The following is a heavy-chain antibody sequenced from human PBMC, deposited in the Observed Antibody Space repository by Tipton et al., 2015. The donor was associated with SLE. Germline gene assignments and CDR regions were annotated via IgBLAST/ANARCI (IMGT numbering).Heavy chain of an antibody. Sequence: LSLTCTVSGGSISSSSYYWGWIRQPPGKGLEWIGSIYYSGSTYYNPSLKSRVTISVDTSKNQFSLKLSSVNAADTAVYYCARHGGYYFDYWGQGTLVTISS. CDR1: GGSISSSSYY. J-gene: IGHJ4*02. CDR3: ARHGGYYFDY. D-gene: IGHD4-23*01. CDR2: IYYSGST. V-gene: IGHV4-39*07.